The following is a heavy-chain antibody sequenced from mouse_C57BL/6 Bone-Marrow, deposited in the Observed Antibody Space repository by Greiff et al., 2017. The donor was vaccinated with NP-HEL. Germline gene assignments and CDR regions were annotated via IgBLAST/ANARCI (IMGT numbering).Heavy chain of an antibody. CDR2: IDPETGGT. Sequence: QVQLQQSGAELVRPGASVTLSCKASGYTFTDYEMHWVKQTPVHGLEWIGAIDPETGGTAYNQKFKGKAILTADKSSSTAYMELRSLTSEDSAVYYSTRDYGSYYWYFDVWGTGTTVTVSS. D-gene: IGHD1-1*01. CDR3: TRDYGSYYWYFDV. J-gene: IGHJ1*03. V-gene: IGHV1-15*01. CDR1: GYTFTDYE.